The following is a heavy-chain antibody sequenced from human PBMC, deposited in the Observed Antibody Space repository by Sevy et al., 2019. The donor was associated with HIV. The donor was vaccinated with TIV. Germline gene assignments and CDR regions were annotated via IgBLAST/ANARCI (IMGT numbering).Heavy chain of an antibody. CDR3: TRASYSYYYGMDV. CDR2: IRGKGYGGTT. CDR1: GFTFGDYA. V-gene: IGHV3-49*04. Sequence: GGSLRLSCITSGFTFGDYAMSWVRQAPGKGLEWVGFIRGKGYGGTTEYAASVKGRFTISRDDSKSIAYLQMNSLKTEDTAVYYCTRASYSYYYGMDVWGQGTTVTVSS. J-gene: IGHJ6*02.